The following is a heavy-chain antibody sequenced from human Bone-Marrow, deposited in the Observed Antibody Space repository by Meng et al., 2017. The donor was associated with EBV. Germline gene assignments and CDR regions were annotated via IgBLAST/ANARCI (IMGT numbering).Heavy chain of an antibody. Sequence: QVHLQESGPGLVKPSGTLSLTCSVSGASIDSSDWWTWVRQAPGKGLEWIGEIHHSGTTNCNPSLESRVTISIDKSDNQFSLKLTSVTAADTAVYYCARGLGGHYPTMKYWGQGTLVTVSS. D-gene: IGHD3-22*01. CDR3: ARGLGGHYPTMKY. CDR1: GASIDSSDW. CDR2: IHHSGTT. V-gene: IGHV4-4*02. J-gene: IGHJ4*02.